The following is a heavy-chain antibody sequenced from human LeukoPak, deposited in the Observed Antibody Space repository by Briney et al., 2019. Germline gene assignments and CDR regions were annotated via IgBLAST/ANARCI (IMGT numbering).Heavy chain of an antibody. V-gene: IGHV6-1*01. CDR1: GDSVSSNSAA. CDR3: ARERSGTYYGTWFDP. CDR2: TYYRSKWYN. Sequence: SQTLSLTCAIPGDSVSSNSAAWNWIRQSPSGGLEWLGRTYYRSKWYNDYALSVKSRITINPDTSKNQFSLQLNSVTPEDTAVYYCARERSGTYYGTWFDPWGQGTLVTVSS. D-gene: IGHD1-26*01. J-gene: IGHJ5*02.